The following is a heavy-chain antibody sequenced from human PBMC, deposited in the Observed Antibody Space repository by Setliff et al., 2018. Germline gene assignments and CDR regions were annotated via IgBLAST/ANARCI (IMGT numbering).Heavy chain of an antibody. Sequence: ASVKVSCKASGYSFTGHYIHWVRQAPGQGLEWMGWINPRTGVTNYAQKFQGGVTMTRDTSINTAYMELSSLTSDDTAFYYCVRSGKFGMRFWFDQWGQGTLVTVSS. J-gene: IGHJ5*02. D-gene: IGHD1-26*01. CDR2: INPRTGVT. CDR1: GYSFTGHY. V-gene: IGHV1-2*02. CDR3: VRSGKFGMRFWFDQ.